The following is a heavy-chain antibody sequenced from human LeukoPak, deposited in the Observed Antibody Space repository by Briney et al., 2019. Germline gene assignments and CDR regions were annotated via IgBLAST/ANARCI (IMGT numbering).Heavy chain of an antibody. Sequence: AGGSLRLSCAASGFTFSSDAMSWVRQAPGKGLEWVAFIRYDGSNKYYADSVKGRFTISRDNAKNSLHLQMNTLRAEDTAVYYCARVGVLSSSWLLYWGQGTLVTVSS. D-gene: IGHD6-13*01. CDR2: IRYDGSNK. V-gene: IGHV3-30*02. CDR3: ARVGVLSSSWLLY. CDR1: GFTFSSDA. J-gene: IGHJ4*02.